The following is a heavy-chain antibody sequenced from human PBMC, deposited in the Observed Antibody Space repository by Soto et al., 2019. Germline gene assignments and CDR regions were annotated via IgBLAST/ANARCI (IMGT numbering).Heavy chain of an antibody. V-gene: IGHV1-58*01. CDR1: GFTFTSSA. CDR3: AAGTTVTPFDWFDP. J-gene: IGHJ5*02. D-gene: IGHD4-17*01. CDR2: IVVGSGNT. Sequence: GASVKVSCKASGFTFTSSAVQWVRQARGQRLEWIGWIVVGSGNTNYAQKFQERVTITRDMSTSTAYMELSSLRSEDTAVYYCAAGTTVTPFDWFDPWGQGTLVTV.